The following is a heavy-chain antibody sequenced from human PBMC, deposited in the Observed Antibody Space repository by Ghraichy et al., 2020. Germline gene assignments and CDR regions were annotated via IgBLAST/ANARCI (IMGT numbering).Heavy chain of an antibody. CDR1: GFTFSSYS. CDR2: ISSSSSYI. V-gene: IGHV3-21*01. Sequence: GGSLRLSCAASGFTFSSYSMNWVRQAPGKGLEWVSSISSSSSYIYYADSVKGRFTISRDNAKNSLYLQMNSLRAEDTAVYYCATEDKGIVVVPAIWGQGTLVTVSS. D-gene: IGHD2-2*01. J-gene: IGHJ4*02. CDR3: ATEDKGIVVVPAI.